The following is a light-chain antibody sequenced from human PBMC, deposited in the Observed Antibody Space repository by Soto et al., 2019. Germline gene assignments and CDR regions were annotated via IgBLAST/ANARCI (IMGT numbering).Light chain of an antibody. Sequence: EIVLTQSPATLSLSPGERATLSCRASQSVSSSYLAWYQQKPGQAPRLLIYGASSRDTGIPDRFSGSGSGTDFTLTISRLEPEDFAVYYCQQYSGSLYTFGQGTKLEIK. CDR1: QSVSSSY. CDR3: QQYSGSLYT. CDR2: GAS. J-gene: IGKJ2*01. V-gene: IGKV3-20*01.